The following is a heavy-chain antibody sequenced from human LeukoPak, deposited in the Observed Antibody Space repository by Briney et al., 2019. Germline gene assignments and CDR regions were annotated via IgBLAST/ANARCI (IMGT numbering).Heavy chain of an antibody. CDR3: ARNSYGYKFSMDV. J-gene: IGHJ6*03. V-gene: IGHV1-18*01. D-gene: IGHD5-18*01. Sequence: ASVKVSCKASGFALTTYNIVWLRQAPGQGLEWVGWVTAFNENTHYSRKVQGRVTMTRDRSTDTAYMELRSLTFDDTAVYYCARNSYGYKFSMDVWGKGTSVTVSS. CDR2: VTAFNENT. CDR1: GFALTTYN.